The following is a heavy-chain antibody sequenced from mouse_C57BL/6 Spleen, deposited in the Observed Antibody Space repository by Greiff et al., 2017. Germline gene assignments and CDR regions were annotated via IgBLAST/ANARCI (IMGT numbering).Heavy chain of an antibody. CDR3: ARGMDYYGSSYDWYFDV. CDR1: GYTFTSYW. CDR2: IDPSDSYT. J-gene: IGHJ1*03. Sequence: VQLQQSGAELVMPGASVKLSCKASGYTFTSYWMHWVKQRPGQGLEWIGEIDPSDSYTNYNQKFKGKSTLTVDKSSSTAYMQLSSLTSEDSAVYYCARGMDYYGSSYDWYFDVWGTGTTVTVSS. D-gene: IGHD1-1*01. V-gene: IGHV1-69*01.